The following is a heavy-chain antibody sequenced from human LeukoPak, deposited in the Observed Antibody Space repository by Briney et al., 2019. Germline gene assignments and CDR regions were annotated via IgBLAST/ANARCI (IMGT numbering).Heavy chain of an antibody. V-gene: IGHV3-15*01. CDR3: TTYDYGSPDAFDI. CDR1: EFNFNNAW. J-gene: IGHJ3*02. D-gene: IGHD3-16*01. CDR2: IKSKTDGGTT. Sequence: PGGSLRLSCAASEFNFNNAWMSWVRQAPGKGLEWIGRIKSKTDGGTTDYAAPVKGRFTISRDESRNTLYMQMNGLKIEDTAVYYCTTYDYGSPDAFDIWGQGTMVTVSS.